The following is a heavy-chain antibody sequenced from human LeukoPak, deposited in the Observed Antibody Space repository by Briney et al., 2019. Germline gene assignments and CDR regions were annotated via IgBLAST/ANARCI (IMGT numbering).Heavy chain of an antibody. D-gene: IGHD2-2*01. CDR2: IYYSGST. Sequence: PSETLSLTCTVSGGSISSSSYYWGWIRQPPGKGLEWIGSIYYSGSTYYNPSLKSRVTISVDTSKNQFSLKLSSVTAADTAVYYCARPRYCSSTSCYADYWDQGTLVTVSS. V-gene: IGHV4-39*01. J-gene: IGHJ4*02. CDR1: GGSISSSSYY. CDR3: ARPRYCSSTSCYADY.